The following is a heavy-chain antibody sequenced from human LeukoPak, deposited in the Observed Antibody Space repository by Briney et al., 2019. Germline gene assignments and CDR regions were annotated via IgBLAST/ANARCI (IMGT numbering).Heavy chain of an antibody. J-gene: IGHJ4*02. D-gene: IGHD3-3*01. Sequence: PGGSLRLSCAASGFTFSSYWMSWVRQAPGKGLEWVANIKHDGSEKYYVDSVKGRFAISRDNGKNSLYLQMNSLRVEDMAVYYCARAPREWLLGYHFEYWGQGTLVTVSS. V-gene: IGHV3-7*01. CDR1: GFTFSSYW. CDR2: IKHDGSEK. CDR3: ARAPREWLLGYHFEY.